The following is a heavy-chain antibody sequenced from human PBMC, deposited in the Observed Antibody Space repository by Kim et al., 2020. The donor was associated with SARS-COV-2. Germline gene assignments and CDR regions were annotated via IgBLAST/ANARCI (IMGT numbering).Heavy chain of an antibody. V-gene: IGHV3-23*01. Sequence: GGSLRLSCAATGFTFNNYAMTWVRQAPGKGLEWVSTVTSSTTGTFYADSVKGRFTISRDDSKNTLYLKMNSLRVEATAVYYFANPRVLSWGPGTRVTAPS. J-gene: IGHJ5*02. CDR2: VTSSTTGT. CDR3: ANPRVLS. CDR1: GFTFNNYA.